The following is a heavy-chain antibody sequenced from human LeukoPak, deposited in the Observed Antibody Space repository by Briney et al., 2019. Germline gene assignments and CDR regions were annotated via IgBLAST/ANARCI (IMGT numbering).Heavy chain of an antibody. D-gene: IGHD3-22*01. CDR3: ARRCYDSSGFDY. J-gene: IGHJ4*02. CDR1: GFTFTTYA. CDR2: ISGSGGST. Sequence: GGSLRLSCAASGFTFTTYAMSWVRQAPGKGLEWVSAISGSGGSTYYADSVKGRFTISRDNSKNTLYLQMNILGAEDTAVYYCARRCYDSSGFDYWGQGTLVTVSS. V-gene: IGHV3-23*01.